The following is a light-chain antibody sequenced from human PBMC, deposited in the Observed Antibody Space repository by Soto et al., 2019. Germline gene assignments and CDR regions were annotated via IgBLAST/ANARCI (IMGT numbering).Light chain of an antibody. V-gene: IGKV3-20*01. CDR1: QTVSRSL. Sequence: EIVLTQSPGTLSLSPGERATLSCRASQTVSRSLLAWYQQKPGQAPRPLISGASSRASGIPDRFSGSGSGTDFTLTISRLEPEDFAVYYCQSYGDSLFTFGPGTKVDIK. CDR2: GAS. CDR3: QSYGDSLFT. J-gene: IGKJ3*01.